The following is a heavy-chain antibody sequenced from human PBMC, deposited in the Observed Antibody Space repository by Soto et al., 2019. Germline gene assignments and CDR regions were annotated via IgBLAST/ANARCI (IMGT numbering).Heavy chain of an antibody. CDR1: DGSICTSSDY. V-gene: IGHV4-39*01. J-gene: IGHJ4*02. Sequence: SETLSLTCTVSDGSICTSSDYWGWIRQSPGKGLEWIGTIFYTGRTYQNPSLESRVTLSVDTSKNQFSLHLTSVTAADTAVYYCTRHHPHHYDSSGYFDYWGQGTLVTVSS. CDR3: TRHHPHHYDSSGYFDY. D-gene: IGHD3-22*01. CDR2: IFYTGRT.